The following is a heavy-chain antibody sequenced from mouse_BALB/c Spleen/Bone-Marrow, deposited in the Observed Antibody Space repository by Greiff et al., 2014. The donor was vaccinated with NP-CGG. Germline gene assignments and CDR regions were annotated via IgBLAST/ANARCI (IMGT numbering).Heavy chain of an antibody. CDR1: GFNIKDTY. V-gene: IGHV14-3*02. J-gene: IGHJ3*01. D-gene: IGHD1-1*01. CDR3: AIYFYGSSGFAY. Sequence: VQLKESGAELVKPGDSVKLSCTATGFNIKDTYMQWVKQRPEQGLEWIGRIEPANGNTKYDPKFQGKATITADTSSNTAYLQLSSLTSEDTAVYYCAIYFYGSSGFAYWGQGTLVTFSA. CDR2: IEPANGNT.